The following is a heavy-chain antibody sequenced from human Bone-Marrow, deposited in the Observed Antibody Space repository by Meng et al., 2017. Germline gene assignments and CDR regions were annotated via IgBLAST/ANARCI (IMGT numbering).Heavy chain of an antibody. Sequence: GESLKISCAASGFTFSSYAMHWVRQAPGKGLEWVAVISYDGSNKYYADSVKSRFTISRDNSKNTLYLQMNSLRAEDTAVYYCARAPYDSSGYYYGAYFDYWGQGTLVTVSS. CDR3: ARAPYDSSGYYYGAYFDY. CDR1: GFTFSSYA. D-gene: IGHD3-22*01. CDR2: ISYDGSNK. V-gene: IGHV3-30*04. J-gene: IGHJ4*02.